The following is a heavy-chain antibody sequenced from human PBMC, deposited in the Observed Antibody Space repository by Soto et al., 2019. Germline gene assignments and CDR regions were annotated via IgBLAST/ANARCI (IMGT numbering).Heavy chain of an antibody. CDR1: GGSVSSGSYY. D-gene: IGHD3-22*01. J-gene: IGHJ4*02. V-gene: IGHV4-61*01. CDR3: ARDRRVVRYYDSSGLFDY. CDR2: IYYSGST. Sequence: SETLSLTCTVSGGSVSSGSYYWSWIRQPPGKGLEWIGYIYYSGSTNYNPSLKSRVTISVDTSKNQFSLKMSSVTAADTAVYYCARDRRVVRYYDSSGLFDYWGQGTLITVLL.